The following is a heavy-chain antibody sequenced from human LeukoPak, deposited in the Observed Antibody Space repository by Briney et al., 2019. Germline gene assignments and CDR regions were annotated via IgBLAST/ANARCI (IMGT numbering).Heavy chain of an antibody. Sequence: PSETLSLTCTVSGGSISSGDYYWSWIRQPPGKGLEWIGYIYYSGSTYYNPSLKSRVTISVDTSKNQFSLKLSSVTAADTAVYYCARGTYYYDSSGYGSYFDYWGQGTLVTVSS. V-gene: IGHV4-30-4*01. CDR2: IYYSGST. CDR3: ARGTYYYDSSGYGSYFDY. CDR1: GGSISSGDYY. J-gene: IGHJ4*02. D-gene: IGHD3-22*01.